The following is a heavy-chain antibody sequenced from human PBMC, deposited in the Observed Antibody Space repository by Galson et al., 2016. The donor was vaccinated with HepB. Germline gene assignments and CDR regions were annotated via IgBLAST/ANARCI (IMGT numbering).Heavy chain of an antibody. Sequence: SETLSLTCTVSGGSVNNKNYYWSWIRQPPAKGLEWIGYIYYTGDTNYNPSVKSGVTISLDASKNQFSLRLTSVTAADTAVYYCARDQGGYFDIWGRGALVTVSS. CDR1: GGSVNNKNYY. CDR2: IYYTGDT. V-gene: IGHV4-61*01. J-gene: IGHJ2*01. CDR3: ARDQGGYFDI.